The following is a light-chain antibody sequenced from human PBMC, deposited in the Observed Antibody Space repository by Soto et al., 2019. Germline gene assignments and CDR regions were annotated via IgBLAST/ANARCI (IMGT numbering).Light chain of an antibody. Sequence: QSALTQPASVSGSPGQSITISCTGTSTDVGSYNLVSWYQQHPGKSPKLMIYEVTKRPSGVSTRFSGSKSGSTASLTISGLQTEDEADYYCCSYAGHVLFGGGTKVTVL. V-gene: IGLV2-23*02. CDR2: EVT. CDR3: CSYAGHVL. CDR1: STDVGSYNL. J-gene: IGLJ2*01.